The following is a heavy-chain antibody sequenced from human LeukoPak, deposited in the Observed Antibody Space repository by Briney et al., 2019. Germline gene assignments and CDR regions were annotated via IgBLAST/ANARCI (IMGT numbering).Heavy chain of an antibody. CDR1: GYTFTIYG. CDR3: ARDLRIAAAEGIDY. CDR2: ISAYNGNT. Sequence: GASVKVSCKASGYTFTIYGISWVRQAPGQGLEWMGWISAYNGNTNYAQKLQGRVTMTTDTSTSTAYMELRSLRSDDTAVYYCARDLRIAAAEGIDYWGQGTLVTVSS. V-gene: IGHV1-18*01. J-gene: IGHJ4*02. D-gene: IGHD6-13*01.